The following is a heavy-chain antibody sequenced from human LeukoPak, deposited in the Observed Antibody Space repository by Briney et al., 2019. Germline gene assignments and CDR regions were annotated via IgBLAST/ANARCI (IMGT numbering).Heavy chain of an antibody. CDR1: GGSISSYY. CDR2: IYYSGST. V-gene: IGHV4-59*01. D-gene: IGHD3-3*01. J-gene: IGHJ2*01. CDR3: VRAGVVSNPNSYWYFDL. Sequence: PSETLSLTCTVSGGSISSYYWSWIRQPPGKGLEWIGYIYYSGSTNYNPSLEGRVTISVDTSKNQFSLKLSSVTAADTAVYYCVRAGVVSNPNSYWYFDLWGRGTLVTVSS.